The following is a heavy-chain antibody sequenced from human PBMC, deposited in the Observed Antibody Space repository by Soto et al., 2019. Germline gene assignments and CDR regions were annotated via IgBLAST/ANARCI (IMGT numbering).Heavy chain of an antibody. J-gene: IGHJ5*02. CDR3: ARDRGYYDSSGHNWFDP. Sequence: ASVKVFCKASGYTFTSYGISWVRQAPGQGLEWMGWISAYNGNTNYAQKLQGRVTMTTDTSTSTAYMELRSLRSDDTAVYYCARDRGYYDSSGHNWFDPWGQGTLVTVSS. CDR1: GYTFTSYG. D-gene: IGHD3-22*01. CDR2: ISAYNGNT. V-gene: IGHV1-18*04.